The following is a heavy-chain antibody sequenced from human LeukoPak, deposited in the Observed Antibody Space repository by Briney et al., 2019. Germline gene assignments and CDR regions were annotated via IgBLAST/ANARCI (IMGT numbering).Heavy chain of an antibody. J-gene: IGHJ6*02. V-gene: IGHV1-2*02. CDR1: GYTFTGYY. CDR2: INPNSGGT. CDR3: ARCQQKWLRFTDYYGMDV. Sequence: ASVKVSCKASGYTFTGYYMHWVRQAPGHGLEWMGWINPNSGGTNYAQKFQGRVTMSRDTSISTAYMELSRLRSDDTAVYYCARCQQKWLRFTDYYGMDVWGQGTTVTVSS. D-gene: IGHD5-12*01.